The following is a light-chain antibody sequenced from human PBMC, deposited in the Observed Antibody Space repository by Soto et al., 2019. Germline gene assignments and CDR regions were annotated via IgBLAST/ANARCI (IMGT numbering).Light chain of an antibody. CDR1: QSVSSN. J-gene: IGKJ1*01. CDR2: GVY. V-gene: IGKV3D-15*01. Sequence: EIGMKQSPATLSVSPGERATLSCRASQSVSSNLAWYQQKPGQAPRLLIYGVYTRAPGIPARFSGSGSGTEFTLTISSLQSEDFAVYYCQQYNNWPRTFGQGTKVDIK. CDR3: QQYNNWPRT.